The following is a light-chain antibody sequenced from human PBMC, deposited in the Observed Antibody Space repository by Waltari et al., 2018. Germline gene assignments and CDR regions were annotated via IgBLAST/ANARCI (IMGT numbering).Light chain of an antibody. CDR1: QGISSA. CDR3: QQSHGFPFT. J-gene: IGKJ2*01. V-gene: IGKV1-13*02. CDR2: DAS. Sequence: AIHLTQSPSSLSASVGDRITITCRASQGISSALAWYQQKPGESPKFLIYDASSLQSGVPSRFSGSASGTDFTLTITSLQPEDSATYYCQQSHGFPFTFGQGTKLEIK.